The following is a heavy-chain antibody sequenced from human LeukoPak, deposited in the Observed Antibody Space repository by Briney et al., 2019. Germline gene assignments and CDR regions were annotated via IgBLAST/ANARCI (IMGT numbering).Heavy chain of an antibody. D-gene: IGHD2-21*01. CDR3: VRGEELLGSWVAFDH. J-gene: IGHJ4*02. V-gene: IGHV6-1*01. Sequence: SQTLSLTCAISGDSFSSNSASWNWIRQSPSRGLEWLGRTYYRSRWYNDYAVSVKTRITINPDTSKSLFSLHLKSVTPEDTAVYYCVRGEELLGSWVAFDHWGQGTLVTVSS. CDR2: TYYRSRWYN. CDR1: GDSFSSNSAS.